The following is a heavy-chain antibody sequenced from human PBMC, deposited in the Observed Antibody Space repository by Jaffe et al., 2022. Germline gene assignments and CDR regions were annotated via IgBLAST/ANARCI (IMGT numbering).Heavy chain of an antibody. V-gene: IGHV3-30*02. CDR3: AKKVVLQGISGWGYYMDV. Sequence: QVHLVESGGGVVQPGGSLRLSCAASGFSVSTSIMHWVRQAPGKGLEWVAFIQSDGNGKDYINSVKGRFSVSRDNSKNTLYLQMNSLRPEDTAIYYCAKKVVLQGISGWGYYMDVWGKGTTVIVSS. D-gene: IGHD1-26*01. J-gene: IGHJ6*03. CDR2: IQSDGNGK. CDR1: GFSVSTSI.